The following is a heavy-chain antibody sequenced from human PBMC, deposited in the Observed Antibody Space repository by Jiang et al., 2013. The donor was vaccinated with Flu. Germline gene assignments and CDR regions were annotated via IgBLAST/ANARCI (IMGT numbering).Heavy chain of an antibody. CDR3: AREYYSDSSSGANSYYFDY. V-gene: IGHV1-69-2*01. CDR2: VDPEDGET. D-gene: IGHD3-22*01. J-gene: IGHJ4*02. Sequence: SGAEVKKPGATVKISCKVSGYTFTDYYMHWVQQAPGKGLEWMGLVDPEDGETIYAEKFQGRVTITADTSTDTAYMELSSLRSEDTAVYYCAREYYSDSSSGANSYYFDYWGQGTLVTVSS. CDR1: GYTFTDYY.